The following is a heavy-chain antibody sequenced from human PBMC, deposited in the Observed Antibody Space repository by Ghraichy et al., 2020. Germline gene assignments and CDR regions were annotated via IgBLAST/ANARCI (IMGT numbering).Heavy chain of an antibody. Sequence: GGSLRLSCAASGFTFSGYGMSWVRQAPGKGLEWVSNIKKDGSEKYYVDSVKDRFTISRDNAKNSLYLQMNSLRAEDTAVYYCARELGSGGYFDNWGQGTLATVSS. CDR1: GFTFSGYG. V-gene: IGHV3-7*01. D-gene: IGHD3-3*01. CDR3: ARELGSGGYFDN. J-gene: IGHJ4*02. CDR2: IKKDGSEK.